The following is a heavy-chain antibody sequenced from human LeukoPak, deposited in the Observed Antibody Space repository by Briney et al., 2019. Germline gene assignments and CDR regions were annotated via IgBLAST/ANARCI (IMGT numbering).Heavy chain of an antibody. D-gene: IGHD6-13*01. J-gene: IGHJ5*02. V-gene: IGHV4-34*01. CDR3: ARRRGGIAAAGTFDP. CDR2: IYYSGST. Sequence: SETLSLTCAVYGGSFSGYYWSWIRQPPGKGLEWIGSIYYSGSTYYNPSLKSRVTISVDTSKNQFSLKLSSVTAADTAVYYCARRRGGIAAAGTFDPWGQGTLVTVSS. CDR1: GGSFSGYY.